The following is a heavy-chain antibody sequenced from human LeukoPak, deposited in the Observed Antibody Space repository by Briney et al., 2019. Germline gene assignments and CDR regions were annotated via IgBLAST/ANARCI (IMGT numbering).Heavy chain of an antibody. CDR2: ISGSGGST. D-gene: IGHD3-22*01. J-gene: IGHJ4*02. Sequence: GGSLRLSCAASGFTFSSYAMSWVRQAPGKGLEWVSAISGSGGSTYYADSVKGRFTISRDNSKNTLYLQMNSLRAEDTAVYYCAKDQYYYXSXGSDYWGQGTLVTVS. V-gene: IGHV3-23*01. CDR1: GFTFSSYA. CDR3: AKDQYYYXSXGSDY.